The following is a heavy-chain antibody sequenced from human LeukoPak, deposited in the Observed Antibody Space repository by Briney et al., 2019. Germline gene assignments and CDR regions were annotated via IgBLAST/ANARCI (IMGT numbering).Heavy chain of an antibody. D-gene: IGHD3-10*01. V-gene: IGHV1-69*01. CDR1: GGTFSSYA. J-gene: IGHJ4*02. Sequence: SVKVSCRASGGTFSSYAISWVRQAPGQGLEWMGGIIPIFGTANYAQKFQGRVTITADESTSTAYMELSSLRSEDTAVYYCAREYYGSGSYDYWGQGTLVTVSS. CDR3: AREYYGSGSYDY. CDR2: IIPIFGTA.